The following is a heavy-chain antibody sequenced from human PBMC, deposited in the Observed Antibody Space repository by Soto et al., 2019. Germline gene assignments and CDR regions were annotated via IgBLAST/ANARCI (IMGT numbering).Heavy chain of an antibody. Sequence: GGSLRLSCAASGFNFRDNYMTWVRQAPGKGLEWVSVIYTGGQTYYEDSVKGRFTISRDSSKNTLVLQMNTLRAEDTAVYYCARGMGTVTGTADYWGQGALVTVSS. CDR1: GFNFRDNY. D-gene: IGHD6-19*01. CDR2: IYTGGQT. V-gene: IGHV3-53*01. J-gene: IGHJ4*02. CDR3: ARGMGTVTGTADY.